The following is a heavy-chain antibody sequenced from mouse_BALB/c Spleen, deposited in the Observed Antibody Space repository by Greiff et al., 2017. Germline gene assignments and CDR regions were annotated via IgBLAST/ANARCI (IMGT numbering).Heavy chain of an antibody. J-gene: IGHJ2*01. D-gene: IGHD1-2*01. CDR2: INSNGGST. V-gene: IGHV5-6-3*01. Sequence: EVQLVESGGGLVQPGGSLKLSCAASGFTFSSYGMSWVRQTPDKRLELVATINSNGGSTYYPDSVKGRFTISRDNAKNTLYLQMSSLKSEDTAMYYCARGSLLRPFDYWGQGTTLTVSS. CDR1: GFTFSSYG. CDR3: ARGSLLRPFDY.